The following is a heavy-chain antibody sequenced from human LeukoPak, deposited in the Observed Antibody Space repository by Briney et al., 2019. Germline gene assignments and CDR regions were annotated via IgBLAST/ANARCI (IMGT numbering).Heavy chain of an antibody. D-gene: IGHD2/OR15-2a*01. CDR2: ISSGGDIM. Sequence: PGGSLRLSCAASGLRFSDYYVSWIRQAPGKGLQWVSYISSGGDIMHYADSVKGRFTSSRDNAKNSGYLEMNSLGAEDTAVYYCATNLIGAGEYFQQWGQAPWSPSPQ. V-gene: IGHV3-11*01. CDR3: ATNLIGAGEYFQQ. J-gene: IGHJ1*01. CDR1: GLRFSDYY.